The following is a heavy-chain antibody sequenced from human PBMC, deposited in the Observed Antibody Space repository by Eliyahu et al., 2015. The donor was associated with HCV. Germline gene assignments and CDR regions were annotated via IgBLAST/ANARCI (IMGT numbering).Heavy chain of an antibody. Sequence: QLQLQESGPGLVKPSETLSLTCTVSGGSISSSSYYWGWIRQPPGKGLEWIGSIYYSGSTYYNPSLKSRVTISVDTSKNQFSLKLSSVTAADTAVYYCARRSMIVGGGFDYWGQGTLVTVSS. V-gene: IGHV4-39*01. CDR1: GGSISSSSYY. CDR2: IYYSGST. D-gene: IGHD3-22*01. J-gene: IGHJ4*02. CDR3: ARRSMIVGGGFDY.